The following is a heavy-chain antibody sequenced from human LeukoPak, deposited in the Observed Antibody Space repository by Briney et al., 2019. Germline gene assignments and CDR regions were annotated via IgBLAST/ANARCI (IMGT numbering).Heavy chain of an antibody. CDR1: GGSISSYY. CDR2: IYTSGST. V-gene: IGHV4-4*07. D-gene: IGHD3-9*01. Sequence: SETLSLTCTVSGGSISSYYWSWIRQPAGKGLEWIGRIYTSGSTNYNPSLKSRVTMSADTSKNQFSLKLSSVTAADTAVYYCARVLTGYLHYYGMDVWGQGTTVTVSS. CDR3: ARVLTGYLHYYGMDV. J-gene: IGHJ6*02.